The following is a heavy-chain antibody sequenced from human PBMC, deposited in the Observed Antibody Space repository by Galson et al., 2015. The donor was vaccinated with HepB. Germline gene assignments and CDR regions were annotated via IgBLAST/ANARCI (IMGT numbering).Heavy chain of an antibody. J-gene: IGHJ4*02. Sequence: SLRLSCAASGLTFSSYSLNWVRQAPGKGLQWISYISSGGTTIYYADSVKGRFIISRDNAKNSLYLQMNSLRAEDTGVYHCAPSKYYYDSRGHYYFDYWGQGTLVTVSS. CDR2: ISSGGTTI. D-gene: IGHD3-22*01. CDR3: APSKYYYDSRGHYYFDY. V-gene: IGHV3-48*01. CDR1: GLTFSSYS.